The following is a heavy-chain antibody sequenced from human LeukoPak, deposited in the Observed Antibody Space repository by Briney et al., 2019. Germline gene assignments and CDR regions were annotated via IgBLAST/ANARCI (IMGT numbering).Heavy chain of an antibody. Sequence: GGSLRLSCAASGFTFSSYARHWVRQAPGKGLEWVAVISYDGSNKYYADSVKGRFTISRDNSKNTLYLQMNSLRAEDTAVYYCARGYYDFWSGYFDYWGQGTLVTVSS. J-gene: IGHJ4*02. V-gene: IGHV3-30*04. CDR3: ARGYYDFWSGYFDY. D-gene: IGHD3-3*01. CDR2: ISYDGSNK. CDR1: GFTFSSYA.